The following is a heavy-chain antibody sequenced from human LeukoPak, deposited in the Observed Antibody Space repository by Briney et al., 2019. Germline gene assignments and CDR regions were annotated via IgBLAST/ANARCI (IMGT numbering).Heavy chain of an antibody. CDR3: AREYGTIGVYYFDY. D-gene: IGHD3-16*01. CDR1: EFTVSSNY. V-gene: IGHV3-66*01. J-gene: IGHJ4*02. Sequence: GGSLRLSCAASEFTVSSNYMSWVRQAPGKGLEWVSVIYSGGSTYYADSVKGRFTISRDNSKNTLYLQMNSLRAEDTAVYYCAREYGTIGVYYFDYWGQGTLVTVSS. CDR2: IYSGGST.